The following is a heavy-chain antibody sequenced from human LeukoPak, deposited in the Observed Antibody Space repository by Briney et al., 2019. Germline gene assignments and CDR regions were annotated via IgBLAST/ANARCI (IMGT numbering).Heavy chain of an antibody. V-gene: IGHV3-23*01. Sequence: GGSLRLSCAASGFTFSSYAMSWVGKAQGKGLNGASAISGSGGSTYYADSVKGRFTISRDNSKNTLYLQMNSLRAEDTAVYYCARAGPHYYYYMDVWGKGTTVTVSS. CDR2: ISGSGGST. J-gene: IGHJ6*03. CDR3: ARAGPHYYYYMDV. CDR1: GFTFSSYA.